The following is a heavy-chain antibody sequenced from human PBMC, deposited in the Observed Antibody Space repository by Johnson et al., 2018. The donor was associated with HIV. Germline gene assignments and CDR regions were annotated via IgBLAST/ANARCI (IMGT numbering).Heavy chain of an antibody. CDR2: IWYDGNNK. Sequence: QVQLVESGGGVVQPGKSLRLSCAASGFTFSSYGMHWVRQAPGKGLEWVAVIWYDGNNKYYADSVKGRFTISRDNSKNTLYLQMNSLRAEDTAGYYCAKGPNGQLDDAFHIWGQGTMVTVSS. CDR1: GFTFSSYG. V-gene: IGHV3-33*06. D-gene: IGHD6-6*01. J-gene: IGHJ3*02. CDR3: AKGPNGQLDDAFHI.